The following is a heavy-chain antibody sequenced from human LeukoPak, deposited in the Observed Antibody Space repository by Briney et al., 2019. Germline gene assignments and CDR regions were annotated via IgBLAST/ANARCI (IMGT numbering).Heavy chain of an antibody. J-gene: IGHJ6*03. CDR1: GGSISSSSYY. D-gene: IGHD1-26*01. CDR3: ARSSIVGATFHYYYYMDV. Sequence: SETLSLTCTVSGGSISSSSYYWGWIRQPPGKGLEWIGSIYYSGSTYYNPSLKSRVTISVDTSKNQFSLKLSSVTAADTAVYYCARSSIVGATFHYYYYMDVWSKGTTVTVSS. V-gene: IGHV4-39*01. CDR2: IYYSGST.